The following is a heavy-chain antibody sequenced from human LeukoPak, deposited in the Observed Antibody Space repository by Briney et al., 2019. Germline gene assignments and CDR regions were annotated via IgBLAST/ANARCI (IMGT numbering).Heavy chain of an antibody. CDR2: IYYSGRT. D-gene: IGHD3-10*01. CDR3: ARDPWGDYGSGSYYNVSAFDM. V-gene: IGHV4-59*01. Sequence: SETLSLTCTVSGGSISSYYWSWVRQPPGKGLEWIGYIYYSGRTNYNPSLKSRVTISLDTSKTQFSLKLSSVTAADTAVYYCARDPWGDYGSGSYYNVSAFDMWGQGTMVTVSS. CDR1: GGSISSYY. J-gene: IGHJ3*02.